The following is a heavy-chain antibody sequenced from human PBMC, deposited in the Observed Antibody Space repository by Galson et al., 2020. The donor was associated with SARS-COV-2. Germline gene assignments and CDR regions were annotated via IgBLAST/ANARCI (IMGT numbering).Heavy chain of an antibody. J-gene: IGHJ6*02. CDR2: MHYSGGN. D-gene: IGHD3-22*01. CDR1: GPSITSSS. Sequence: SETLSLTCHLSGPSITSSSRSWVRQTPGKGLEWVGYMHYSGGNTYQTYLESRATITVDTPKNQFSLKLSSVTAADTSVYFCARLGVRRTMLAGGGSYYNYHSIDVWGPGTTVTVSS. V-gene: IGHV4-59*01. CDR3: ARLGVRRTMLAGGGSYYNYHSIDV.